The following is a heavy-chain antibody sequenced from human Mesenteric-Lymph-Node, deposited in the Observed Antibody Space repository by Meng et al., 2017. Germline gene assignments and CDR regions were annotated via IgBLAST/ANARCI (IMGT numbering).Heavy chain of an antibody. CDR2: IYYSGST. Sequence: SETLSLTCTVSGGSISSGGYYWSWIRQHPGKGLEWIGYIYYSGSTYYNPSLKSRVTISVDTSKNQFSLKLSSVTAADTAVYYCARGIYSYGMDVWGQGTTVTVSS. V-gene: IGHV4-31*03. CDR1: GGSISSGGYY. J-gene: IGHJ6*02. CDR3: ARGIYSYGMDV.